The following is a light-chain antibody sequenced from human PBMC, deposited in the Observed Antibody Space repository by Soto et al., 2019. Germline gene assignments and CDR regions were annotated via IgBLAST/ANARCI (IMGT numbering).Light chain of an antibody. Sequence: QSALTQPASVSGSPGQSITISCTGTSSDVGGYNYVSWFQQYPGKAPKLMIYEVSNRPSGVSNRFSGSKSGNTASLTISGLQAEDEADYYCSSLTSSITWVFGGGTKVTV. J-gene: IGLJ3*02. CDR1: SSDVGGYNY. CDR2: EVS. V-gene: IGLV2-14*01. CDR3: SSLTSSITWV.